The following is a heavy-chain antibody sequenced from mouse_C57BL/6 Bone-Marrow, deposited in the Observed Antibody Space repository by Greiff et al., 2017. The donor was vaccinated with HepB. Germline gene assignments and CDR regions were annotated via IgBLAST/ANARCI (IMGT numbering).Heavy chain of an antibody. J-gene: IGHJ3*01. CDR2: IYPGSGNT. Sequence: QVQLQQSGAELVRPGASVKLSCKASGYTFTDYYINWVKQRPGQGLEWIARIYPGSGNTYYNEKFKGKATLTAEKSSSTAYMQLSSLTSEDSAVYFCARCYYGSSPAWFAYWGQGTLVTVSA. V-gene: IGHV1-76*01. CDR1: GYTFTDYY. D-gene: IGHD1-1*01. CDR3: ARCYYGSSPAWFAY.